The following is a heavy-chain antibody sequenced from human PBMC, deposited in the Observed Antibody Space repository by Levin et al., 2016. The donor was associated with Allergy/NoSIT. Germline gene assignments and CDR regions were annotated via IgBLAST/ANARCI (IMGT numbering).Heavy chain of an antibody. V-gene: IGHV1-8*01. CDR2: MNPNSGNT. D-gene: IGHD6-19*01. CDR3: ARVGYSSGWYDYYYYGMDV. J-gene: IGHJ6*02. Sequence: WVRQAPGQGLEWMGWMNPNSGNTGYAQKFQGRVTMTRNTSISTAYMELSSLRSEDTAVYYCARVGYSSGWYDYYYYGMDVWGQGTTVTVSS.